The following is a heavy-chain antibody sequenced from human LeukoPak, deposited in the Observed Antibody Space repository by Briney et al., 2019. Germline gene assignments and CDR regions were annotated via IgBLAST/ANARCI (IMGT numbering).Heavy chain of an antibody. J-gene: IGHJ2*01. CDR1: GGSISSGGYS. Sequence: SQTLSLTCTVSGGSISSGGYSWSWIRQPPGKGLVWIGYIYYSGSTNYNPSLKSRVTISVDTSKNQFSLKLSSVTAADTAVYYCASSRDTAMASYWYFDLWGRGTLVTVSS. V-gene: IGHV4-61*08. D-gene: IGHD5-18*01. CDR3: ASSRDTAMASYWYFDL. CDR2: IYYSGST.